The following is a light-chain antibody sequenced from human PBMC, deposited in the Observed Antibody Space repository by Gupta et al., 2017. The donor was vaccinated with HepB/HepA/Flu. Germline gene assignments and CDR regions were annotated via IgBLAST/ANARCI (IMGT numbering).Light chain of an antibody. CDR2: GAS. Sequence: EIVLTQSPGTLSLSPGERATLSCRASQSLSDSFLAWYQQKPGQAPRLLIYGASSRANGIPDRFTGSGSGTDFTLTINRLEPEDFAVYFCHQCGASPRTFGQGTKVEIK. V-gene: IGKV3-20*01. CDR3: HQCGASPRT. J-gene: IGKJ1*01. CDR1: QSLSDSF.